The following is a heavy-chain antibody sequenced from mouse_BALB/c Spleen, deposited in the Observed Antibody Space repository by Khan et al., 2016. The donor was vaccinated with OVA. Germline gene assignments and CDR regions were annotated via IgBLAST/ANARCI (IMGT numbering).Heavy chain of an antibody. CDR1: GYTFTDYT. V-gene: IGHV1S137*01. CDR3: ARSYITKAYLYAMDY. D-gene: IGHD1-2*01. J-gene: IGHJ4*01. CDR2: ISTYYGDA. Sequence: QVQLQQSGAELVRPGVSVKISCKGSGYTFTDYTIHWVKQSHAQSLEWIGVISTYYGDAKYNQKFKDKATMTVDKSSNTAYMELARLTSDDSAIXYYARSYITKAYLYAMDYWGQGTSVTVSS.